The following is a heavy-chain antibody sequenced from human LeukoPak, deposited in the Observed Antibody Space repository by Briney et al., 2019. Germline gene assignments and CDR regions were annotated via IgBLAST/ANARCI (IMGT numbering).Heavy chain of an antibody. CDR1: GGSFSGYY. CDR3: ARPAPRSGSYYSYFDY. CDR2: INHSGST. D-gene: IGHD3-10*01. J-gene: IGHJ4*02. Sequence: SETLSLTCAVYGGSFSGYYWSWIRQPPGKGLEWLGEINHSGSTNYNPSLKSRVTISVDTSKNQFSLKLSSVTAADTAVYYCARPAPRSGSYYSYFDYWGQGTLVTVSS. V-gene: IGHV4-34*01.